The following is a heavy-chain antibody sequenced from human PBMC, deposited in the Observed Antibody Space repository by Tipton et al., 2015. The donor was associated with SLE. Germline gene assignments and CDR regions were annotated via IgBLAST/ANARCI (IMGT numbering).Heavy chain of an antibody. CDR1: GFTFDDYA. J-gene: IGHJ5*02. Sequence: SLRLSCAASGFTFDDYAMHWVRQAPGKGLEWVSGISWNSGSMDYAGSVRGRFTISRDNAKNFLSLRMNSLRIEDTAIYYCVRDKKGSSGSYSWFDPWGQGTLVTVSS. V-gene: IGHV3-9*01. CDR2: ISWNSGSM. CDR3: VRDKKGSSGSYSWFDP. D-gene: IGHD6-19*01.